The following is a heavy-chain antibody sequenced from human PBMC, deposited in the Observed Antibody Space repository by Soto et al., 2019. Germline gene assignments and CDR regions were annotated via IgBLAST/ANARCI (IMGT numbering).Heavy chain of an antibody. V-gene: IGHV4-31*03. D-gene: IGHD6-19*01. CDR2: IYYSGST. Sequence: QVQLQESGPGLVKPSQTLSLTCTVSGGSISSGGYYWSWIRQHPGKGLEWIGYIYYSGSTYYNPSLKRRVTISVDTSKTQFSLKLSSVTAADTAVYYCARLSSGWTTSRDYWGQGTLVTVSS. J-gene: IGHJ4*02. CDR3: ARLSSGWTTSRDY. CDR1: GGSISSGGYY.